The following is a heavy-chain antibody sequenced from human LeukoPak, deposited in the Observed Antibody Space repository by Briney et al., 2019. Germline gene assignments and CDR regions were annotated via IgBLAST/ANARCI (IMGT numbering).Heavy chain of an antibody. CDR3: ARHVFGGSYPDY. CDR1: GYSFTAYY. CDR2: IYPGDSDT. D-gene: IGHD3-16*02. Sequence: GESLKISWKASGYSFTAYYIGWVRQMPGKGLEWMGIIYPGDSDTRYSPSFQGQVTISADKSITTAYLQWSSLKASDTARYYCARHVFGGSYPDYWGQGTLVTVSS. J-gene: IGHJ4*02. V-gene: IGHV5-51*01.